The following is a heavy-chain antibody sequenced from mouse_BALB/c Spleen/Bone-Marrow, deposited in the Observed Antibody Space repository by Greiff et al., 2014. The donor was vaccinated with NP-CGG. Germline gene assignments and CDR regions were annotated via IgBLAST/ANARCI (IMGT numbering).Heavy chain of an antibody. CDR3: ARDYYGNIYAMDY. Sequence: EVQLQESGGGLVRPGGSLRLSCATSGFTFTDYYMSWVRQPPGKALEWLGSIRNKSNGYTTEYSASVKGRFTISRDNSQSILYLQMNTLRAEDSATYYCARDYYGNIYAMDYWGQGTSVTVSS. CDR1: GFTFTDYY. CDR2: IRNKSNGYTT. D-gene: IGHD1-1*01. J-gene: IGHJ4*01. V-gene: IGHV7-3*02.